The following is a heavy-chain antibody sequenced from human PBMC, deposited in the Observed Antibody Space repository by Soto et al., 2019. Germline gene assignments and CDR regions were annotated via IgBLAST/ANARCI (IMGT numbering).Heavy chain of an antibody. D-gene: IGHD3-10*01. CDR3: VRVGSEPFAYYGMDV. V-gene: IGHV4-59*01. J-gene: IGHJ6*02. CDR1: GGSIRSYY. Sequence: SETLPLTCPVSGGSIRSYYWTWIRQPPGKGLEWIGYIYYSGSTNYNPSLMSRVTIPVDTAKNQYSLKLSSVTAADTAVYYCVRVGSEPFAYYGMDVWGQGTTVTVSS. CDR2: IYYSGST.